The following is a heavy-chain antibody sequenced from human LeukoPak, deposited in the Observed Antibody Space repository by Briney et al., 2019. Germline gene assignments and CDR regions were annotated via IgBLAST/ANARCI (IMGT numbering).Heavy chain of an antibody. Sequence: PSETLSLTCTVSGGSISSYYWSWIRQPPGKGLEWIGYIYYSGSTNYNPSLKSRVTISVDTSKNQFSLKLSSVTAADTAVYYCARGVGTYYDFWSGYQDYMDVWGKGTTVTVPS. J-gene: IGHJ6*03. CDR2: IYYSGST. CDR1: GGSISSYY. V-gene: IGHV4-59*01. D-gene: IGHD3-3*01. CDR3: ARGVGTYYDFWSGYQDYMDV.